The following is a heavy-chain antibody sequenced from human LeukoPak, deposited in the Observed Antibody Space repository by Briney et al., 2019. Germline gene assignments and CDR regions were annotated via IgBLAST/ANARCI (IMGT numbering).Heavy chain of an antibody. D-gene: IGHD2-2*01. V-gene: IGHV3-23*01. CDR3: AKAPGYCSSTSCSDWFDP. Sequence: PGGSLRLSCAASGFTFSSYEMNWVRQAPGKGLEWVSAISGSGGSTYYADSVKGRFTISRDNSKNTLYLQMNSLRAEDTAVYYCAKAPGYCSSTSCSDWFDPWGQGTLVTVSS. J-gene: IGHJ5*02. CDR2: ISGSGGST. CDR1: GFTFSSYE.